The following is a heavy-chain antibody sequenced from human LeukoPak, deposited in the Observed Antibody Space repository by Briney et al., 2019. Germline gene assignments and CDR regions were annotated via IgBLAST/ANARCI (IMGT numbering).Heavy chain of an antibody. V-gene: IGHV3-74*01. CDR1: GFTFSSYW. CDR2: INSDGTTT. J-gene: IGHJ6*02. CDR3: ERGSYYGMDV. Sequence: GGSLRLSCAASGFTFSSYWMHWVRQAPGKGLLWVSRINSDGTTTYYADSVKGRFTISRDNAKNTLYLQVNSLRAEDTAVYYCERGSYYGMDVWGQGTTVTVSS.